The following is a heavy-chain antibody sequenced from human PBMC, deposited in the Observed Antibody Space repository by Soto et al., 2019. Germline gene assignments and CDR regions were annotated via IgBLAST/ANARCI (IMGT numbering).Heavy chain of an antibody. CDR1: GYTFTGYY. V-gene: IGHV1-2*02. CDR2: INPNSGGT. D-gene: IGHD2-15*01. CDR3: ARPYCSVGSCYSGPHVYYFDC. Sequence: ASVKVSCKASGYTFTGYYMHWVRQAPGQGLEWMGWINPNSGGTNYAQKFQGRVTMTTDTSTSTAYMELRSLRSDDTAVYYCARPYCSVGSCYSGPHVYYFDCWGQGTLVTVSS. J-gene: IGHJ4*02.